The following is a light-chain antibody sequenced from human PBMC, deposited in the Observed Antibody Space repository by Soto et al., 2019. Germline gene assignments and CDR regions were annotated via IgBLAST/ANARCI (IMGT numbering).Light chain of an antibody. CDR1: QTISSW. V-gene: IGKV1-5*03. CDR3: QHTRT. J-gene: IGKJ1*01. CDR2: KAS. Sequence: DIEMTQSPSTLSASVGDRVTITCRASQTISSWLAWYQQKPGKAPKLLIYKASTLKSGVPSRFSGSGSGTEFTLTISSLQPDDSGSYYCQHTRTFGQGTKVDIK.